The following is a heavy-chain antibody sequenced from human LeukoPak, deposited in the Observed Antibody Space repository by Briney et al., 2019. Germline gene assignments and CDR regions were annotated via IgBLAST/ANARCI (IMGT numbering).Heavy chain of an antibody. CDR3: ARAENYHYDSSGYFYDY. V-gene: IGHV4-39*07. Sequence: QASETLSLTCTVSGGSISSSSYYWGWIRQPPGKGLEWIGSIHYSGSTYYNPSLKSRVTISVDTSKNQFSLKLSSVTAADTAVYYCARAENYHYDSSGYFYDYWGQGTLVTVSS. CDR1: GGSISSSSYY. D-gene: IGHD3-22*01. J-gene: IGHJ4*02. CDR2: IHYSGST.